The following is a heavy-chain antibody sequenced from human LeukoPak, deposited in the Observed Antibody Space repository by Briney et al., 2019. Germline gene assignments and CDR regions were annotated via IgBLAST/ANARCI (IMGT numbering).Heavy chain of an antibody. CDR3: ARQLYSSATV. CDR1: GGSISSSNYF. V-gene: IGHV4-39*01. D-gene: IGHD6-25*01. CDR2: IYYSGST. J-gene: IGHJ6*02. Sequence: PSETLSLTCTVSGGSISSSNYFWGWIRQPPGKGLEWIGNIYYSGSTYYNPSLKSRVTISVDTSKNQFSLQPSSVTVADTAVYYCARQLYSSATVWGQGTTATVSS.